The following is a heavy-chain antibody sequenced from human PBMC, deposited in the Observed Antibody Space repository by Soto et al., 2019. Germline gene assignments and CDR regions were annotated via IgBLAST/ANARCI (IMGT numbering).Heavy chain of an antibody. Sequence: PSETLSLTCTVSGGPISSGGYYWSWIRQHPGKGLEWIGYIYYSGSTYYNPSLKSRVTISVDTSKNRFSLKLSSVTAADTAVYYCARDEPSGRYEPRAQGTLVTVSS. CDR2: IYYSGST. J-gene: IGHJ5*02. CDR3: ARDEPSGRYEP. D-gene: IGHD3-10*01. V-gene: IGHV4-31*03. CDR1: GGPISSGGYY.